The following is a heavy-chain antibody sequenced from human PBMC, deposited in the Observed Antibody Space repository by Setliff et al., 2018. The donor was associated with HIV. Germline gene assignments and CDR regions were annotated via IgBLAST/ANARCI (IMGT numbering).Heavy chain of an antibody. J-gene: IGHJ6*02. CDR1: GGSISSGTYY. CDR2: IYASGST. CDR3: VREGGRITMVRGVPSGGLDV. V-gene: IGHV4-61*02. Sequence: SETLSLTCTVSGGSISSGTYYWSWIRQPAEKGLEWIGRIYASGSTNYNPSLRSRVAISVDTSKNPFSLNLSSVTAADTAVYYCVREGGRITMVRGVPSGGLDVWGQGTTVTVS. D-gene: IGHD3-10*01.